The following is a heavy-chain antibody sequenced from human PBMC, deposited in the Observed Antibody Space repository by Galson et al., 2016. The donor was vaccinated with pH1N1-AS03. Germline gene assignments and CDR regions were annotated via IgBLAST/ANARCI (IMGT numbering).Heavy chain of an antibody. Sequence: SLRLSCAASGFIFSAYPMNWVRQAPGKGLEWVSFIGTSSTYIYYADSVKGRFTISRDNMKKSLYLQLNSLRAEDTGIYYCARDRGWNYGGIDLWGQGTLVTVSS. CDR2: IGTSSTYI. D-gene: IGHD1-7*01. J-gene: IGHJ5*02. V-gene: IGHV3-21*01. CDR3: ARDRGWNYGGIDL. CDR1: GFIFSAYP.